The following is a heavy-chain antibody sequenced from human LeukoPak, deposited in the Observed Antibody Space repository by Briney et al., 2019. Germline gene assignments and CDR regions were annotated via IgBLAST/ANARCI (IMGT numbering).Heavy chain of an antibody. Sequence: SETLSLTCTVSGGSISSYYWSWIRQPPGKGLEWIGYIYYSGSTNYNPSLKSRVTISVDTSKNQFTLKLSSVTAADTAVYYCARHGDSYGRPYYFDYWGQGTLVTVSS. V-gene: IGHV4-59*08. CDR3: ARHGDSYGRPYYFDY. CDR2: IYYSGST. J-gene: IGHJ4*02. CDR1: GGSISSYY. D-gene: IGHD5-18*01.